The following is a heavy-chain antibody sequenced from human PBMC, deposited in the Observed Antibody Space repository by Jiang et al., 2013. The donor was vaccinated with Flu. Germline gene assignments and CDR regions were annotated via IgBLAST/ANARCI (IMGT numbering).Heavy chain of an antibody. V-gene: IGHV4-34*01. J-gene: IGHJ4*02. Sequence: CAVYGGSFSGYYWSWIRQPPGKGLEWIGEINHSGSTNYNPSLKSRVTISVDTSKNQFSLKLSSVTAADTAVYYCARGRRRITMVRGVKPQGQFDYWGQGTLVTVSS. CDR2: INHSGST. CDR3: ARGRRRITMVRGVKPQGQFDY. D-gene: IGHD3-10*01. CDR1: GGSFSGYY.